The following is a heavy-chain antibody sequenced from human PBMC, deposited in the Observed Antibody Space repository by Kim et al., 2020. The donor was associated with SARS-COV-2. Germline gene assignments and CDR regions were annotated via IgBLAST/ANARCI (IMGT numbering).Heavy chain of an antibody. CDR2: GIIT. D-gene: IGHD3-22*01. V-gene: IGHV3-74*01. CDR3: ARGDYYSY. Sequence: GIITNYGDPVKGRFTVSRDNAQNTLYLQMDSLRAEDTAVYYCARGDYYSYWGQGTLVTVSS. J-gene: IGHJ4*02.